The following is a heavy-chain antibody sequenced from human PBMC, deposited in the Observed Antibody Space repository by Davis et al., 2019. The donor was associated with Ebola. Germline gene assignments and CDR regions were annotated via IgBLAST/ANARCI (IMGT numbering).Heavy chain of an antibody. J-gene: IGHJ4*02. CDR2: IYSGGNT. Sequence: GESLKISCAASGFTFSSYAMSWVRQAPGKGLEWVSVIYSGGNTYYADSVKGRFTISRDNSKNTLYLKMKSLRAEDTALYYCAREEFITGTQGYWGQGTLVTVSS. V-gene: IGHV3-53*01. CDR1: GFTFSSYA. D-gene: IGHD1-7*01. CDR3: AREEFITGTQGY.